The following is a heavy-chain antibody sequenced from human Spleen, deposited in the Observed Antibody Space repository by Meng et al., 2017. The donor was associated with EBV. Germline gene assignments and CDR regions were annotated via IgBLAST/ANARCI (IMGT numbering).Heavy chain of an antibody. V-gene: IGHV1-69*01. J-gene: IGHJ4*02. D-gene: IGHD3-10*01. CDR1: GGTFRSDA. Sequence: VRSGAGVKRPGASGMVSCKTSGGTFRSDAISWVRQAPGQGLVWMGGLIPMTGVAHYAQKFQDRVSIIADESTSTHYLELSSLRSEDTAIYFCASESGRGFTPDYWGQGTLVTVSS. CDR2: LIPMTGVA. CDR3: ASESGRGFTPDY.